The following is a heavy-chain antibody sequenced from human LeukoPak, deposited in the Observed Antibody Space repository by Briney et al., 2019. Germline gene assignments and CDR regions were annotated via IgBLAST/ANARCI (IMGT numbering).Heavy chain of an antibody. D-gene: IGHD6-13*01. CDR3: AKHKRAAAAPVFDH. J-gene: IGHJ4*02. Sequence: PGGSLRLSCAASGFTFDDYAMHWVRQAPGEGLEWVSGISWNSGSIGYADSVKGRFTISRDNAKKSLYLQMNSLRAEDTALYYCAKHKRAAAAPVFDHWGQGTLVTVSS. V-gene: IGHV3-9*01. CDR1: GFTFDDYA. CDR2: ISWNSGSI.